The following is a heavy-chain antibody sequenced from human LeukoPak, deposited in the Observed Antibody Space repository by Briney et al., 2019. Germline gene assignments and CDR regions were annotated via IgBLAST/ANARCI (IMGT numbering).Heavy chain of an antibody. D-gene: IGHD2-8*02. Sequence: GGSLRLSCAASGFTFSSYGMHWVRQAPGKGREWVTFIRYDGSNKYYADSVKGRFTISRDNSKNTLYLQMNSLRAEDTAVYYCAKSGPPHYYYYYYYMDVWGKGTTVTVSS. V-gene: IGHV3-30*02. J-gene: IGHJ6*03. CDR1: GFTFSSYG. CDR2: IRYDGSNK. CDR3: AKSGPPHYYYYYYYMDV.